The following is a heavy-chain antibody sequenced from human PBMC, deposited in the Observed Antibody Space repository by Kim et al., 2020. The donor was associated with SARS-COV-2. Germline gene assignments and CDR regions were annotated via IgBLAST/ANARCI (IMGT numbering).Heavy chain of an antibody. J-gene: IGHJ6*02. CDR3: ARRYSSSWGEYYGMDV. Sequence: QKLQGRVTMTTDTSTSTAYMELRSLRSDDTAVYYCARRYSSSWGEYYGMDVWGQGTTVTVSS. V-gene: IGHV1-18*01. D-gene: IGHD6-13*01.